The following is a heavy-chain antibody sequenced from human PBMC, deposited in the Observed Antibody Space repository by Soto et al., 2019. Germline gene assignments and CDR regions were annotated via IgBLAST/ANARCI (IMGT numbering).Heavy chain of an antibody. CDR3: AKENGETRNESPVYYYYGLDV. CDR1: GFTFSSYV. CDR2: IIVSGGST. J-gene: IGHJ6*02. V-gene: IGHV3-23*01. Sequence: PGGSLRLSCAASGFTFSSYVMSWVRQAPGKGLEWVSTIIVSGGSTYYADSVKGRFTISRDNSKNTLYLQMNSLRAEDTALYYCAKENGETRNESPVYYYYGLDVWGQGTTVTVSS.